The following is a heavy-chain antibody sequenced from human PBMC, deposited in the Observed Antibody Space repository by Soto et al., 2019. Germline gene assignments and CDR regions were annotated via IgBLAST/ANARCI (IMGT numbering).Heavy chain of an antibody. CDR1: GGPVSSYY. CDR3: ARSGYSSSWYDSACFDP. J-gene: IGHJ5*02. CDR2: IYYSGST. Sequence: SDTLCLTCADSGGPVSSYYWNWIRQPPGKGLEWIGYIYYSGSTNYNPPLKSRVTISVDTSKNQFSLKLSSVTAADTAVYYCARSGYSSSWYDSACFDPWGQGTLVTVSS. D-gene: IGHD6-13*01. V-gene: IGHV4-59*08.